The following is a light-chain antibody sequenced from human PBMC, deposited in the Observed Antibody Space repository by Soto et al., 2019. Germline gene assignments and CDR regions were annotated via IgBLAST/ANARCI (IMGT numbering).Light chain of an antibody. Sequence: QSVLTQPPSVSGAPGQRVTISCTGSSSNIGAGYDVHWYQQFPGTAPKLLIYGNSNRPSEVPDRFSGSKSGSSASLAITGLQAEDEADYYCQSYDSSRSGVFGSGTKLTVL. CDR3: QSYDSSRSGV. V-gene: IGLV1-40*01. J-gene: IGLJ1*01. CDR2: GNS. CDR1: SSNIGAGYD.